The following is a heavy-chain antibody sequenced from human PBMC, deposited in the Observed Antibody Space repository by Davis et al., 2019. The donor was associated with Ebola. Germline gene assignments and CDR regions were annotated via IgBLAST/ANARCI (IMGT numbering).Heavy chain of an antibody. J-gene: IGHJ4*02. CDR2: IYYSGST. Sequence: SETLSLTCTVSGGSISSSYWSWIRQPPGKGLEWIGYIYYSGSTNYNPSLKSRVTISVDTSKNQFSLKLSSVTAADTAVYYCAGGEMATITSGYWGQGTLVTVSS. V-gene: IGHV4-59*12. CDR1: GGSISSSY. D-gene: IGHD5-24*01. CDR3: AGGEMATITSGY.